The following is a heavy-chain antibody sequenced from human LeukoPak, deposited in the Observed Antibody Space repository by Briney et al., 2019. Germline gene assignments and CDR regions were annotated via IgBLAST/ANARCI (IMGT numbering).Heavy chain of an antibody. CDR2: INPNSGGT. D-gene: IGHD4-11*01. CDR1: GYTFTGYY. V-gene: IGHV1-2*02. J-gene: IGHJ4*02. CDR3: ARWTTTYLDY. Sequence: ASVKVSCKACGYTFTGYYMHWVRQAPGQGLEWMGWINPNSGGTNYAQKFQGRVTMTRDTSTITVYMELSSLRSEDTAVYYCARWTTTYLDYWGQGTLVIVSS.